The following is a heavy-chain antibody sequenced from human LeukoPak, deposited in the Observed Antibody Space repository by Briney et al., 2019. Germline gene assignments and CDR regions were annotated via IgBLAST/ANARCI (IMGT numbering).Heavy chain of an antibody. Sequence: GGSLRLSCAASGFTFSSYAMSWVRQAPGKGLEWVAVISYDGSNKYYADSVKGRFTISRDNSKNTLYLQMNSLRAEDTAVYYCARDSVDIVVVVAARGSGHYYYGTDVWGQGTTVTVSS. V-gene: IGHV3-30-3*01. CDR3: ARDSVDIVVVVAARGSGHYYYGTDV. J-gene: IGHJ6*02. D-gene: IGHD2-15*01. CDR2: ISYDGSNK. CDR1: GFTFSSYA.